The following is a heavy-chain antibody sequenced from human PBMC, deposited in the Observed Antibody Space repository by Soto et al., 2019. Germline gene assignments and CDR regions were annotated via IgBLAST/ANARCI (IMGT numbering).Heavy chain of an antibody. CDR3: AKDRAPGHYYGMDV. CDR2: ISWNSGSI. V-gene: IGHV3-9*01. J-gene: IGHJ6*02. Sequence: EVQLVESGGGLVQPGRSLRLSCAASGFTFDDYAMHWVRQAPGKGLEWVSGISWNSGSIGYADSVKGRFTISRDNAMNSLYLQMNSLRAEDTALYYCAKDRAPGHYYGMDVWGQGTTVTVSS. CDR1: GFTFDDYA.